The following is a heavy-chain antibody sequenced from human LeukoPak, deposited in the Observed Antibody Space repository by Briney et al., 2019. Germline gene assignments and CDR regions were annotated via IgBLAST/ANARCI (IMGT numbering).Heavy chain of an antibody. CDR1: GFTFNNYG. Sequence: PGGSLRLSCAASGFTFNNYGMHWVRQAPGKGLEWVAFIHSGGTYYADSVKGRFTISRDNSKNTVYLQMNSLRVEDTAVYYCAPEGPVFGVRGQGTLVTVSS. D-gene: IGHD3-3*01. J-gene: IGHJ4*02. CDR2: IHSGGT. V-gene: IGHV3-NL1*01. CDR3: APEGPVFGV.